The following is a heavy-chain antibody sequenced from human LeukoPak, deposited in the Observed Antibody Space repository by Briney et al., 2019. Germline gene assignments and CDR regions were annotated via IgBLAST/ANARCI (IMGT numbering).Heavy chain of an antibody. CDR1: GGSISSSSYY. CDR2: IYYSGST. CDR3: ARDLGYSTNYYGMDV. V-gene: IGHV4-39*07. J-gene: IGHJ6*02. Sequence: KPSETLSLTCTVSGGSISSSSYYWGWIRQPPGKGLEWIGSIYYSGSTYYNPSLKSRVTISVDTSKNQFSLKLSSVTAADTAVYYCARDLGYSTNYYGMDVWGQGTTVTVSS. D-gene: IGHD2-8*01.